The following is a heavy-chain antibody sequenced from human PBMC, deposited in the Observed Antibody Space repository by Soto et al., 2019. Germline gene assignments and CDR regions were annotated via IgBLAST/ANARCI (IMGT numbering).Heavy chain of an antibody. CDR3: AAPPGDSYAFDI. D-gene: IGHD7-27*01. J-gene: IGHJ3*02. CDR2: IYYSGST. Sequence: SETLSLTCTVSGGSISSSSYYWGWIRQPPGKGLEWIGSIYYSGSTYYNPSLKSRVTISVDTSKNQFSLKLSSVTAADMAVYYCAAPPGDSYAFDIWGQGTMVTVSS. CDR1: GGSISSSSYY. V-gene: IGHV4-39*07.